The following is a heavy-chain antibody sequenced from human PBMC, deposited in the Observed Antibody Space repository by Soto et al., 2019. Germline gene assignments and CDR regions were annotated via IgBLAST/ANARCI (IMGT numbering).Heavy chain of an antibody. CDR3: AKDHRRSYCSSTSCYRRPPDY. CDR2: ISYDGSNK. D-gene: IGHD2-2*01. Sequence: GGSLRLSCAASGFTFSSYGMHWVRQAPGKGLEWVAVISYDGSNKYYADSVKGRFTISRDNSKNTLYLQMNSLRAEDTAVYYCAKDHRRSYCSSTSCYRRPPDYWGQGTLVTVSS. J-gene: IGHJ4*02. CDR1: GFTFSSYG. V-gene: IGHV3-30*18.